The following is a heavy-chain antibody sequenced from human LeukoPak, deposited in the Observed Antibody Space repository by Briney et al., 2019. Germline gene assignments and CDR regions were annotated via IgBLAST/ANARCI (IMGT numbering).Heavy chain of an antibody. CDR1: AFTVNIVW. Sequence: GGSLTLSCAASAFTVNIVWMSWVRQAPGEGLEWVGLIKSKPGGGTTHYAAHVKGRFTISRDDSKNTLYLQMNSLKTENTAMYYCTTDLPSLGAGEFDYWGQGTLVTVSS. V-gene: IGHV3-15*01. J-gene: IGHJ4*02. CDR3: TTDLPSLGAGEFDY. CDR2: IKSKPGGGTT. D-gene: IGHD3-10*01.